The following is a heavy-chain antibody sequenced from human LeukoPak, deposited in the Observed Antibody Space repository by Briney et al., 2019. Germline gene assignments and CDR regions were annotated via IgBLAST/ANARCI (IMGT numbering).Heavy chain of an antibody. CDR2: IYDSGTK. CDR3: ARRVDTTRGYYYFYMDV. J-gene: IGHJ6*03. Sequence: PSETLSLTCAVYGGSFSGYYWSWIRQSPGKGLEWIGTIYDSGTKYYNPSLKSRVTISVDTSKNHLSLRLSSVTVADTAVYYCARRVDTTRGYYYFYMDVWGKGTTVTVSS. CDR1: GGSFSGYY. D-gene: IGHD5-18*01. V-gene: IGHV4-34*01.